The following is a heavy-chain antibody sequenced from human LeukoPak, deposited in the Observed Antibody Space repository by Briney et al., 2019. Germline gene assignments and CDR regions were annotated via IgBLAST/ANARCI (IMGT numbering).Heavy chain of an antibody. J-gene: IGHJ6*03. CDR1: GFTFSSYA. Sequence: GGSLRLSCAASGFTFSSYAMHWVRQAPGKGLEWVAFIRYDGSNKYYADSVKGRFTISRDNSKNTLYLQMNSLRAEDTAVYYCAKDPVGATSDYMDVWGKGTTVTVSS. D-gene: IGHD1-26*01. V-gene: IGHV3-30*02. CDR2: IRYDGSNK. CDR3: AKDPVGATSDYMDV.